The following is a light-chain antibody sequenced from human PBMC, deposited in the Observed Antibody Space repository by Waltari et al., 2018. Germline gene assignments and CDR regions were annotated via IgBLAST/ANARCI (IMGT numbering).Light chain of an antibody. CDR2: EFT. J-gene: IGLJ3*02. CDR3: CSFAGSYTWV. CDR1: SNYVSDDNY. Sequence: QSALTQPRYVSGSPGQSVTTSGTGTSNYVSDDNYVSWYQQYPGKAPKLFIYEFTKRPSGVPDRCAASKSGNTASLTISGLQAEDEADYYCCSFAGSYTWVFGGGTKLTVL. V-gene: IGLV2-11*01.